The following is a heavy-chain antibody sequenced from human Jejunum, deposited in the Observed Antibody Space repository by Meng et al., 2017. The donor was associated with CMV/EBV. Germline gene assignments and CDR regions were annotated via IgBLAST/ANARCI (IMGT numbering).Heavy chain of an antibody. J-gene: IGHJ4*02. V-gene: IGHV3-43D*03. CDR2: ISWDGGST. CDR1: GFTFDDYA. Sequence: SGFTFDDYAMHWVRQAPGKGLEWVSLISWDGGSTYYADSVKGRFTISRDNSKNSLYLQMNSLRAEDTALYYCAKGDSVTHYSDYWGQGTLVTVSS. CDR3: AKGDSVTHYSDY. D-gene: IGHD4-11*01.